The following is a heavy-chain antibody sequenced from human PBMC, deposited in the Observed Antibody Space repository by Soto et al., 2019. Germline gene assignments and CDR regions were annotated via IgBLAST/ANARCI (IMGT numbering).Heavy chain of an antibody. V-gene: IGHV1-69*01. CDR3: ARDDAYNLNYYYGMDA. CDR2: IIPIFGTA. J-gene: IGHJ6*02. D-gene: IGHD1-1*01. CDR1: GGTFISYA. Sequence: GASVKVSCKACGGTFISYASSWVRQAHEQGLEWMGGIIPIFGTANYAQKFQGRVTITADESTSTAYMELSSLRSEDTAVYYCARDDAYNLNYYYGMDAWGQGTKVTV.